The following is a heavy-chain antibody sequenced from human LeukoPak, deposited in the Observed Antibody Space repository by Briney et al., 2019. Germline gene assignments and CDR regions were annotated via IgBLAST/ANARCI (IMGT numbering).Heavy chain of an antibody. CDR3: ARDREAPDGYSSGWAFDY. V-gene: IGHV4-34*01. J-gene: IGHJ4*02. CDR1: GGSFSGYY. CDR2: INHSGST. D-gene: IGHD6-25*01. Sequence: SETLSLTCAVYGGSFSGYYWSWIRQPPGKGLEWIGEINHSGSTNYNPSLKSRVTISVDTSKNQFSLKLSSVTAADTAVYYCARDREAPDGYSSGWAFDYWGQGTLVTVTS.